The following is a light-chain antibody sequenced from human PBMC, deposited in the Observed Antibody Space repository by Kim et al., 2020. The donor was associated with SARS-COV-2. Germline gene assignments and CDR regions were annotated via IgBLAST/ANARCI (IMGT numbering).Light chain of an antibody. CDR2: GKN. J-gene: IGLJ2*01. V-gene: IGLV3-19*01. CDR1: SLRTYD. Sequence: ASDQTGRITCQGDSLRTYDASWYQQRPGQAPVLVIYGKNDRPSGIPDRFSASSSGDTASLTIAGAQAKDEADYYCNSRDDSGDRLLFGGGTKLTVL. CDR3: NSRDDSGDRLL.